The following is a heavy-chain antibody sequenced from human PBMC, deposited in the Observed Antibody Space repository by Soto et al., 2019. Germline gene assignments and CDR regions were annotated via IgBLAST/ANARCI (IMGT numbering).Heavy chain of an antibody. J-gene: IGHJ4*02. CDR2: IYSGGRT. CDR3: ARGGCSCTCNSNEFDY. CDR1: GMYVTDYY. V-gene: IGHV3-53*04. Sequence: EVQLVESGGGLVQPGGSLRLSCAVSGMYVTDYYMSWVRQAPGKGLEWVAVIYSGGRTFYGDAVKGRFTISRQNSNNTLYLQMGSLSSEETAVYYCARGGCSCTCNSNEFDYWGQGTLVSVS. D-gene: IGHD2-8*01.